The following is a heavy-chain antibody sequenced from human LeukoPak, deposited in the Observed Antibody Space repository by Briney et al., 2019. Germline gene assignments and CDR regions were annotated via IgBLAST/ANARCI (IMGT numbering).Heavy chain of an antibody. V-gene: IGHV3-30-3*01. CDR3: AREYGDSPTGYYYGMDV. Sequence: GGSLRLSCAASGFTFSSYAMPWVRQAPGKGLEWVAVISYDGSNKYYADSVKGRFTISRDNSKDTLYLQMNSLRAEDTAAYYCAREYGDSPTGYYYGMDVWGQGTTVTVSS. D-gene: IGHD4-17*01. CDR2: ISYDGSNK. CDR1: GFTFSSYA. J-gene: IGHJ6*02.